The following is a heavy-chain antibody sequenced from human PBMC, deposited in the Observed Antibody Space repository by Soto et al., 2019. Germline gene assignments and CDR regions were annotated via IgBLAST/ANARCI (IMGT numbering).Heavy chain of an antibody. CDR3: AREVEGSYSPADF. CDR1: VYTFTDHG. CDR2: VSSYNGKT. V-gene: IGHV1-18*01. D-gene: IGHD3-10*01. J-gene: IGHJ4*02. Sequence: QVQLVQSGPEVKKPGASVTVSCKTSVYTFTDHGIAWGRQAPGQGLEWVGWVSSYNGKTNYAYNLKDRVIMTTDASTSTAYMELSGLRSDDTAVYYCAREVEGSYSPADFWGQGTPVTVSS.